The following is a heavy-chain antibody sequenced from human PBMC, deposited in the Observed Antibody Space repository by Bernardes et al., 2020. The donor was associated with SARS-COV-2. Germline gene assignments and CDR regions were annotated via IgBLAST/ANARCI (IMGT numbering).Heavy chain of an antibody. CDR3: ARLTKDQLPWYWFDP. CDR1: GGSIRTYY. J-gene: IGHJ5*02. D-gene: IGHD2-2*01. CDR2: IYYSGSA. V-gene: IGHV4-59*08. Sequence: SETLSLTCTVSGGSIRTYYWSWIRQPPGRGLEWIGNIYYSGSAHYNPSLESRVTITVDTSKNQFSLKVNSVTAADTAVYYCARLTKDQLPWYWFDPWGQGTLVTVSS.